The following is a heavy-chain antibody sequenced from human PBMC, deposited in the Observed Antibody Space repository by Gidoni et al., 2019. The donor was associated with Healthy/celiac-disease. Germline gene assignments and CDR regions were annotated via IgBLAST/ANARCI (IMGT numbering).Heavy chain of an antibody. Sequence: QVQLVQSGAELQKPGSSVKVSCKASGGTFSSYAISWVRQAPVQGLEWMGGIIPIFGTANYAEKFQGRVTMTADESTSTADMELSSLRSEDTAVYYCERIADDYGDYWYFDLWGRGTLVTVSS. V-gene: IGHV1-69*01. J-gene: IGHJ2*01. D-gene: IGHD4-17*01. CDR3: ERIADDYGDYWYFDL. CDR1: GGTFSSYA. CDR2: IIPIFGTA.